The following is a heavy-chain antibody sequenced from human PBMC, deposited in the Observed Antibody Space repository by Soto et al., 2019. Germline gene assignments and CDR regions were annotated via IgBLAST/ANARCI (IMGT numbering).Heavy chain of an antibody. CDR3: AKSQTYYYDNSGYLETYFHY. Sequence: SETLSLTCAVSGYSISSGYYWGWIRQPPGKGLEWIGSIYHSGSTYYNPSLKSRVTISVDTSKNQFSLKLSSVTAADTAVYYCAKSQTYYYDNSGYLETYFHYWGQGTLVTVSS. CDR1: GYSISSGYY. D-gene: IGHD3-22*01. CDR2: IYHSGST. J-gene: IGHJ4*02. V-gene: IGHV4-38-2*01.